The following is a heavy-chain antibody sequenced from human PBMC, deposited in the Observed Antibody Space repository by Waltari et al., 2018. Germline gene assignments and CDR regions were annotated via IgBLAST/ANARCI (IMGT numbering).Heavy chain of an antibody. CDR1: GFTVRSNY. J-gene: IGHJ4*02. V-gene: IGHV3-66*01. D-gene: IGHD2-8*02. CDR2: MYGDGTT. Sequence: EVQLVESGGGLVQPGGSLRLSCAASGFTVRSNYMSWVRQAPGKGPEWGEGMYGDGTTDSAYSVKGRFTISRDNSKNTMYLQMDTLRAEDTAVYYCARSPTGTGYLYYFDYWGQGTLVTVSS. CDR3: ARSPTGTGYLYYFDY.